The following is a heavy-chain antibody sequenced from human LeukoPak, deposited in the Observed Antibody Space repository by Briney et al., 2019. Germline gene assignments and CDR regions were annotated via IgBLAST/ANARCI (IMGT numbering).Heavy chain of an antibody. J-gene: IGHJ5*02. D-gene: IGHD3-10*01. CDR3: AREGRLLWFGEPPGWFDP. V-gene: IGHV3-30-3*01. CDR2: ISYDGSNK. CDR1: GFTFSSYA. Sequence: PGRSLRLSCAASGFTFSSYAMHWVRQAPGKGLEWVAVISYDGSNKYYADSVKGRFTISRDNSKNTLYLQMNSLRAEDTAVYYCAREGRLLWFGEPPGWFDPWGQGTLVTVSS.